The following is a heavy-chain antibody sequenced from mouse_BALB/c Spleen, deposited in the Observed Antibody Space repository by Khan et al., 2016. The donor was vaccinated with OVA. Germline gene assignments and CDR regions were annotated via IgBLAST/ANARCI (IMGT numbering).Heavy chain of an antibody. Sequence: QVQLQQSGAELVRPGVSVKISCKGSGYTFTDYAMHWVKQSHAKGLEWIGVISTYYGDANYNQKFKGKATFTVDNSSSTAYLELARLTSEDAAIYYCARSSSGFAYWGQGTLLTVS. CDR3: ARSSSGFAY. CDR2: ISTYYGDA. CDR1: GYTFTDYA. D-gene: IGHD1-3*01. V-gene: IGHV1S137*01. J-gene: IGHJ3*01.